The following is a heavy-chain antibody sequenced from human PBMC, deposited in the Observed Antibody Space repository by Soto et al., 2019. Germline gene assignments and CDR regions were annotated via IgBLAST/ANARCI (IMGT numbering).Heavy chain of an antibody. Sequence: QVQLVQSGAEVKKPGASVKVSCKASGYTFTSYGISWVRQAPGQGLEWMGWISAYNGNTNYAQKLQGRVTMTTDTSTSTGYMELRSLRSDDTAVYYCARDYRAGPGKAKYYYYYYGMDVWGQGTTVTVSS. J-gene: IGHJ6*02. CDR3: ARDYRAGPGKAKYYYYYYGMDV. D-gene: IGHD6-13*01. CDR2: ISAYNGNT. V-gene: IGHV1-18*01. CDR1: GYTFTSYG.